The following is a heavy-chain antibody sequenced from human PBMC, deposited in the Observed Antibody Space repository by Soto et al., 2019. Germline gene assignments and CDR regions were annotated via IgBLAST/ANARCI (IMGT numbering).Heavy chain of an antibody. J-gene: IGHJ4*02. CDR3: ATDSRNVGIGYFDS. V-gene: IGHV3-53*01. D-gene: IGHD1-26*01. Sequence: VGSLRLSCAASGFKVGSSYVTWVRQAPGEGLEWVSVIVSGGSTHYADSVTGRFTVSRDVSNNTVYLHMSSLRAEDTAVYFCATDSRNVGIGYFDSWGRGTLVTVSS. CDR2: IVSGGST. CDR1: GFKVGSSY.